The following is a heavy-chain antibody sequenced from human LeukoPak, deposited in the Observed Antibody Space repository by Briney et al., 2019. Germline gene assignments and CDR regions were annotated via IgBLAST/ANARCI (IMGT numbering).Heavy chain of an antibody. Sequence: PSETLSLTCAVYGGSFRSYFCSWIRQAPGMGLEWIGEINHGGSTSYNPSLESRVTISVETSKNQFSLRLSSVTAVDTAVYYCAREGVNSGSYHWFDPWGQGTLVTVSS. CDR3: AREGVNSGSYHWFDP. CDR1: GGSFRSYF. V-gene: IGHV4-34*01. CDR2: INHGGST. J-gene: IGHJ5*02. D-gene: IGHD3-10*01.